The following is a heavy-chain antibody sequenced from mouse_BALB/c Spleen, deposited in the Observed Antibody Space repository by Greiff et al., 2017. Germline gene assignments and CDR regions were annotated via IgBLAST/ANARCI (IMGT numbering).Heavy chain of an antibody. Sequence: EVKLMESGAELVRSGASVKLSCTASGFNIKDYYMHWVKQRPEQGLEWIGWIDPENGDTEYAPKFQGKATMTADTSSNTAYLQLSSLTSVDTAVYYCNANWAPFDDWGQGTTLTVSS. CDR2: IDPENGDT. D-gene: IGHD4-1*01. V-gene: IGHV14-4*02. CDR3: NANWAPFDD. CDR1: GFNIKDYY. J-gene: IGHJ2*01.